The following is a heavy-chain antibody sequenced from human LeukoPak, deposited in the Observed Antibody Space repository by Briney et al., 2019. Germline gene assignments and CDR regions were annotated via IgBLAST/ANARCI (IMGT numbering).Heavy chain of an antibody. D-gene: IGHD6-13*01. CDR1: GGSISSGDYY. CDR2: IYYSGST. J-gene: IGHJ1*01. V-gene: IGHV4-30-4*01. Sequence: SQTLSLTCTVSGGSISSGDYYWRGIRQPPGKGLEWIGYIYYSGSTYYNPSLKSRVTISVDTSKNQFSLKLSSVTAADTAVYYCARSAYSSSWYEYFQHWGQGTLVTVSS. CDR3: ARSAYSSSWYEYFQH.